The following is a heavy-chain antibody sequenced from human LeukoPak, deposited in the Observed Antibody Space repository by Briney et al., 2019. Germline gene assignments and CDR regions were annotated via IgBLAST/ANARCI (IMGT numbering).Heavy chain of an antibody. J-gene: IGHJ4*02. V-gene: IGHV3-21*01. D-gene: IGHD5-24*01. CDR1: GFTFSSYS. Sequence: GGALRLSCAASGFTFSSYSMNWVRQAPGKGLEWVSSISSSSSYIYYADSVKGRFTISRDNAKNSLYLQMNSLRAEDTAIYYCTRVGYIDEGIDYWGQGTLVTVSS. CDR3: TRVGYIDEGIDY. CDR2: ISSSSSYI.